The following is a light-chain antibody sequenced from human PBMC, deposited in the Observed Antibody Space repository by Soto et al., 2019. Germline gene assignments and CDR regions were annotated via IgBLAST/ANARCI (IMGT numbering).Light chain of an antibody. CDR3: QQYLNWPLT. J-gene: IGKJ4*01. Sequence: EVVMTQSPATLSVSPGERATLSCRASQSVGGNLAWYQQKPGQAPRLLIYGASTRATGIPARFSGSGSGTEFTRTISSLQSEDFAVYFCQQYLNWPLTFGGGTKVEIK. CDR1: QSVGGN. CDR2: GAS. V-gene: IGKV3-15*01.